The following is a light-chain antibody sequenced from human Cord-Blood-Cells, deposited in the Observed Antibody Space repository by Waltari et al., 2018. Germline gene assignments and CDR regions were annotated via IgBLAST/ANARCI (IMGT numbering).Light chain of an antibody. CDR1: SSDVGGYNY. CDR2: DVS. CDR3: SSYTSSSTWV. V-gene: IGLV2-14*01. Sequence: QSALTRPASVSGSPGQSITISCTGTSSDVGGYNYVSWYQQHPGKAPKLMIYDVSKWPSGVSNRFSGSKSGNTASLTISGLQAEDEADYYCSSYTSSSTWVFGGGTKLTVL. J-gene: IGLJ3*02.